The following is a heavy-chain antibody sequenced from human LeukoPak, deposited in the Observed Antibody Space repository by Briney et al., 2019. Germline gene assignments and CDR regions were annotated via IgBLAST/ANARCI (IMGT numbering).Heavy chain of an antibody. CDR2: IYSGGST. V-gene: IGHV3-66*02. CDR1: GFTVSSNY. Sequence: PGGSLRLSCAASGFTVSSNYMSWVRQAPGKGLEWVSVIYSGGSTYYADSVKGRFTISRDNSKNTLYLQMNSLRAEDTAVYYCARDRFYRDGYNWGAIDYWGQGTLVTVSS. CDR3: ARDRFYRDGYNWGAIDY. D-gene: IGHD5-24*01. J-gene: IGHJ4*02.